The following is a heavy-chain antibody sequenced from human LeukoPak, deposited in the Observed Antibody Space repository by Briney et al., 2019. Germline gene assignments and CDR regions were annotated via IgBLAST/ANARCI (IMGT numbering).Heavy chain of an antibody. CDR2: IYYTGAT. V-gene: IGHV4-59*01. CDR1: GGSITNYY. J-gene: IGHJ5*02. Sequence: SETLSLTCTVSGGSITNYYWSWIRQPPGKGLEWLGYIYYTGATKYNPSLESRFTISVDTSKSQFSLQLSSVTAADTAVYYCTRDAEISGYTWYNWFDPWGQGILVTVSS. D-gene: IGHD3-22*01. CDR3: TRDAEISGYTWYNWFDP.